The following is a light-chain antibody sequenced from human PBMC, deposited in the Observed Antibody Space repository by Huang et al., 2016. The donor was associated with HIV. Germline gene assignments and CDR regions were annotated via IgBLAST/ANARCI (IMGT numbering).Light chain of an antibody. CDR2: DAI. CDR3: QQRTNWWT. J-gene: IGKJ1*01. Sequence: EIVLTQSPATLSLSPGERVTLSCRASQSGGNDLAWYQQKPGKAPRLLIYDAINRATGIPARFSGGGSGTDFALTISSLEPEDFAVYYCQQRTNWWTFGQGTKVEIK. V-gene: IGKV3-11*01. CDR1: QSGGND.